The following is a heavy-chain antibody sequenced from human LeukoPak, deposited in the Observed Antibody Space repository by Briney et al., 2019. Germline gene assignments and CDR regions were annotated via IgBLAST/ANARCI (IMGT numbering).Heavy chain of an antibody. CDR2: IYYSGST. D-gene: IGHD3-10*01. Sequence: SETLSLTCTVSGGSISSYYWSWIRQPPGKGLEWIGYIYYSGSTNYNPSLKSRVTISVDTSKNQFSLKLSSVTAADTAVYYCARVRTPYGYFGMDVWGQGTTVTVSS. CDR3: ARVRTPYGYFGMDV. J-gene: IGHJ6*02. V-gene: IGHV4-59*01. CDR1: GGSISSYY.